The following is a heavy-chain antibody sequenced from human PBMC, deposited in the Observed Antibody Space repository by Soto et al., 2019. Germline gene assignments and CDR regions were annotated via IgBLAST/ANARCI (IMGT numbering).Heavy chain of an antibody. J-gene: IGHJ6*03. CDR1: GYTFTSYG. Sequence: QVPLVQSGGEVKAPGASVKVSCKASGYTFTSYGFNWVRQAPGQGLEWMGWISADNVHTNYAQKFQGRVTMTTDTFTSTAYLEPRSLRSDDTAVYYCARVGYCSGYSCHYMDVWGRGTTVTVSS. D-gene: IGHD2-2*01. CDR2: ISADNVHT. CDR3: ARVGYCSGYSCHYMDV. V-gene: IGHV1-18*01.